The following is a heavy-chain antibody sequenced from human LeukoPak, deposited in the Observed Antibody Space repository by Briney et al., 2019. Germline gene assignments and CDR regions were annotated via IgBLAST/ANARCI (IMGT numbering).Heavy chain of an antibody. Sequence: ASVKVSCKASGGTFSSYAISWVRQAPGQGLEWMGRIIPIFGTANYPQKFQGRVTITTDESTSTAYMELSSLRSEDTAVYYCAKENLVTPTLIPAPFTYGGKGTWVTVS. CDR1: GGTFSSYA. J-gene: IGHJ4*02. D-gene: IGHD3-22*01. CDR2: IIPIFGTA. CDR3: AKENLVTPTLIPAPFTY. V-gene: IGHV1-69*05.